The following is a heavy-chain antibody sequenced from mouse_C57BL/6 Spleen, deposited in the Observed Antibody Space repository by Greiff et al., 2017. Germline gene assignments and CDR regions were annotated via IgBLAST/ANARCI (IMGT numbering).Heavy chain of an antibody. D-gene: IGHD2-5*01. Sequence: EVQLQQSGPVLVKPGASVKMSCKASGYTFTDYFMNWVKQSHGKSLEWIGVINPYNGGTSYNQQFKGKATLTVDKSSSTAYMELNSLTSEDSAVYYCAKIGRYSSRYFDVWGTGTTVTVSS. CDR1: GYTFTDYF. CDR2: INPYNGGT. CDR3: AKIGRYSSRYFDV. J-gene: IGHJ1*03. V-gene: IGHV1-19*01.